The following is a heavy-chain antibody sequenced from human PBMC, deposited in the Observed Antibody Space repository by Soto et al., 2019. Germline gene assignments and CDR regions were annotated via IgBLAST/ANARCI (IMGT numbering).Heavy chain of an antibody. CDR1: GGSISSGDYY. V-gene: IGHV4-30-4*01. Sequence: QVQLQESGPGLVKPSQTLSLTCTVSGGSISSGDYYWSWIRQPPGKGLEWIGYIYYSGSTYYNPSLKSRVTISVDTSKNQFSLKLSSVTAADTAVYYCAIAVSSGENSYYFDYWGQGTLVTVSS. J-gene: IGHJ4*02. CDR3: AIAVSSGENSYYFDY. CDR2: IYYSGST. D-gene: IGHD3-22*01.